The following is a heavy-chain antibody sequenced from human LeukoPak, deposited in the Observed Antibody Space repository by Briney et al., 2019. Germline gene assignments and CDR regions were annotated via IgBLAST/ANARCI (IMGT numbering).Heavy chain of an antibody. Sequence: GGSLRLSCAASGFTFSSYAMSWVRQAPGEGVEWVANIKQDGSEKYYVDSVKGRFTISRDNAKNSLYLQMNSLRAEDTAVYYCARVRWVFDYWGQGTLVTVSS. CDR2: IKQDGSEK. D-gene: IGHD4-23*01. CDR3: ARVRWVFDY. V-gene: IGHV3-7*01. J-gene: IGHJ4*02. CDR1: GFTFSSYA.